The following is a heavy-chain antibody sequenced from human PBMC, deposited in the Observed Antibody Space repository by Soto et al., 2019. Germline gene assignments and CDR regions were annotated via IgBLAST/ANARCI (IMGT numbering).Heavy chain of an antibody. Sequence: GGSLRLSCAASGFTFSSYGMHWVRQAPGKGLEWVAVIWYDGSNKYYADSVKGRFTISRDNSKNTLYLQMNSLRAEDTAVYYCARDFSSRPFDPWGQGTLVTVS. V-gene: IGHV3-33*01. CDR2: IWYDGSNK. CDR1: GFTFSSYG. D-gene: IGHD6-13*01. CDR3: ARDFSSRPFDP. J-gene: IGHJ5*02.